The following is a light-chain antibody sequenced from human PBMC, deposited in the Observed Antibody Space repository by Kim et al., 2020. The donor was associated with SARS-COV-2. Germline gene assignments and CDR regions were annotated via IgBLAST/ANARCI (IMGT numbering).Light chain of an antibody. J-gene: IGLJ2*01. CDR3: CSYAAGSTFMV. V-gene: IGLV2-23*02. Sequence: QSALTQPASVSGSPRQSINISCTGTSSDVGRYNLVSWYQQHPGKAPKVIIYEVIRRPSGVSNRFSGSKSGNMASLTISGLQAEDEADYYCCSYAAGSTFMVFGGGTQLTVL. CDR1: SSDVGRYNL. CDR2: EVI.